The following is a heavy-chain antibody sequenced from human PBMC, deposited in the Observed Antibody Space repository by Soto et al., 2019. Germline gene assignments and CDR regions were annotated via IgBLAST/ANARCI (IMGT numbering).Heavy chain of an antibody. V-gene: IGHV3-66*01. J-gene: IGHJ5*02. CDR3: ARGTVGTNPNWLGP. CDR2: IYKSGDT. D-gene: IGHD1-26*01. Sequence: EVQLVESGGGLVQSGGSLRLSCAASGFTVSSSYLYWVRQAPGKGLEWVSSIYKSGDTYYADSVKGRFTISRDNYKSTLFLQMNSLRAEDTAVYYCARGTVGTNPNWLGPWGQGTLVTVSS. CDR1: GFTVSSSY.